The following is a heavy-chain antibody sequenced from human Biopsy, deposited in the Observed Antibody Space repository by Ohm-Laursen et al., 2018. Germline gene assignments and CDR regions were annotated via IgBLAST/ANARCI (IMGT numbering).Heavy chain of an antibody. CDR2: IYDNGDT. CDR1: GGSINSGGHF. D-gene: IGHD3-16*02. V-gene: IGHV4-31*01. J-gene: IGHJ4*02. CDR3: TRVRTFGGVIGGYYFDS. Sequence: SQTLSLTCSVSGGSINSGGHFWGWVRQSPGKGLEWIGYIYDNGDTYYNPSLMSLVSISADTSKYQVSLRLNSVTAADTAVYYCTRVRTFGGVIGGYYFDSWGQGILVTVSS.